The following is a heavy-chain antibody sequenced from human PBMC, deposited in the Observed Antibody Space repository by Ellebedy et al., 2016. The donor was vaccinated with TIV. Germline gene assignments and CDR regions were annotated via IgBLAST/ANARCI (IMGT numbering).Heavy chain of an antibody. V-gene: IGHV3-23*01. D-gene: IGHD5-24*01. Sequence: GESLKISCAASGFTFSTYAMIWVRQAPGRGLEWVSAIYASGYTTYYADSVEGRFTISRDNSKNTLYLQMNSLRAEDTAVSYCAKDLGVATILRQLDYWGQGALVTVSS. J-gene: IGHJ4*02. CDR1: GFTFSTYA. CDR2: IYASGYTT. CDR3: AKDLGVATILRQLDY.